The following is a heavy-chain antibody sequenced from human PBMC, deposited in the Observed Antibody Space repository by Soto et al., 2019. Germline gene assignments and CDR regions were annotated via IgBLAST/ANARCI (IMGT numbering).Heavy chain of an antibody. CDR3: VRDEDIVVVVAAIFDY. V-gene: IGHV3-21*01. Sequence: GGSLRLSCAASGFTFSSYSMSWVRQAPGKGLEWVSSISSSSSYIYYADSVKGRFTISRDNAKNSLYLQMNSLRAEDTAVYYCVRDEDIVVVVAAIFDYWGQGTLVTVSS. J-gene: IGHJ4*02. D-gene: IGHD2-15*01. CDR2: ISSSSSYI. CDR1: GFTFSSYS.